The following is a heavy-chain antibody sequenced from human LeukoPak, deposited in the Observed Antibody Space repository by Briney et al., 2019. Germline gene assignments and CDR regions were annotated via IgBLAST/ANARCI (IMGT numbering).Heavy chain of an antibody. D-gene: IGHD1-14*01. V-gene: IGHV3-9*01. CDR3: AKGEPDEYYFDY. CDR2: ISWNSGSI. Sequence: GRSLRLSCAASGFTFDDYAMHWVRQAPGKGLEWVSGISWNSGSIGYADSVKGRFTISRDNAKNSLYLQMNSLRAEDTALYYCAKGEPDEYYFDYWGQGTLVTVSS. J-gene: IGHJ4*02. CDR1: GFTFDDYA.